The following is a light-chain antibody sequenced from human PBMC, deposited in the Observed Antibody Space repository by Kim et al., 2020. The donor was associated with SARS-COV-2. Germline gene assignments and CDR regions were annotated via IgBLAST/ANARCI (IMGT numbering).Light chain of an antibody. CDR1: SSNIGSNI. V-gene: IGLV1-44*01. CDR2: DND. J-gene: IGLJ2*01. CDR3: ASWDDTLTVLV. Sequence: QSVLTQPPSASGTPGQRIIISCSGSSSNIGSNIVNWYQQLPGAAPKLLIYDNDQRPSEVPDRFSGSKFGTSASLAISGLQSGDEAYYSCASWDDTLTVLVFGGGTQLTVL.